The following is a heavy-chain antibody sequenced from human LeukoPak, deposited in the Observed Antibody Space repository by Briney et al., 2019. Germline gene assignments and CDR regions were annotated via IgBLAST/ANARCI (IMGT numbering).Heavy chain of an antibody. Sequence: GGSLRLSCAASGFTFSSYAMSWVRQAPGKGLEWVSAISGSGGSTYYADSVKGRFTISRDNSKNTLYLQMNSLRAEDTAVYYCAKSDPYYYDSSGYSDAFDIWGQGTMVTVSS. CDR1: GFTFSSYA. V-gene: IGHV3-23*01. CDR2: ISGSGGST. D-gene: IGHD3-22*01. CDR3: AKSDPYYYDSSGYSDAFDI. J-gene: IGHJ3*02.